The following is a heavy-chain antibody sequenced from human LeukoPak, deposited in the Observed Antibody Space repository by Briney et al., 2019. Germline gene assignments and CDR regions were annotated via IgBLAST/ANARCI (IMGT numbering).Heavy chain of an antibody. Sequence: GGSLRLSCAASGFTFSSYAMHWVRQAPGKGLEWVAVISYDGSNKYYADSVKGRFTISRDNSKNTLYLQMNSLRAEDTAVYYCARDREGYFDYWGQGTLVTVSS. V-gene: IGHV3-30-3*01. CDR2: ISYDGSNK. J-gene: IGHJ4*02. CDR3: ARDREGYFDY. CDR1: GFTFSSYA.